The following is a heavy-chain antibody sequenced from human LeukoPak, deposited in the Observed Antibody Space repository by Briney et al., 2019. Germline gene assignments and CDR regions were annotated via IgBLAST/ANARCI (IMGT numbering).Heavy chain of an antibody. V-gene: IGHV1-2*02. CDR1: GYTFTGYC. J-gene: IGHJ5*02. CDR3: ARSTSGSYYWFDP. CDR2: INPNSGGT. D-gene: IGHD1-26*01. Sequence: ASVKVSCKASGYTFTGYCMHWVRQAPGQGLEWMGWINPNSGGTNYAQKFQGRVTMTRDTSISTAYMELSRLRSDDTAVYYCARSTSGSYYWFDPWGQGTLVTVSS.